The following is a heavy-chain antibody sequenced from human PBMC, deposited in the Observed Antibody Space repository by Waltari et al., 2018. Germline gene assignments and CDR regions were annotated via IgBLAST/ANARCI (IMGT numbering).Heavy chain of an antibody. D-gene: IGHD3-16*02. V-gene: IGHV3-23*01. J-gene: IGHJ4*02. CDR2: IGGSGATP. CDR1: GFSFMGFA. Sequence: EVLLLESAGGLVQPGEALRLSCAASGFSFMGFAMTWVRQAPGGGLGCVEVIGGSGATPFYAESVEGRFTTVRDNSRDTVYQQMISLRVDDSAVYYCAKGSRGYTNYFFDSWGQGTLVSVSS. CDR3: AKGSRGYTNYFFDS.